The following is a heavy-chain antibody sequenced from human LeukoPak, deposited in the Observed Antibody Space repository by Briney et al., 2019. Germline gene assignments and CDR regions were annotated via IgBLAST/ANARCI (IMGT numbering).Heavy chain of an antibody. D-gene: IGHD1-26*01. CDR2: IYYSGNT. CDR3: ARDRDWDLQSLRYFHY. CDR1: GGSVSSGGYY. Sequence: SETLFLTCTVSGGSVSSGGYYWSWIRQPPGKGLEWIGYIYYSGNTNYNPSLESRVTISIDTSKNQFSLKLSSVTAADTAVYFCARDRDWDLQSLRYFHYWGREPWSPSPQ. J-gene: IGHJ4*02. V-gene: IGHV4-61*08.